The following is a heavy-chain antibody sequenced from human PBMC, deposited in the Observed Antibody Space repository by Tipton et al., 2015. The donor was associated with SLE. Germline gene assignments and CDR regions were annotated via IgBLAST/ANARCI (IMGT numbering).Heavy chain of an antibody. CDR3: ARLAHYNSNWYFGV. CDR2: VYYLGAT. Sequence: TLSLTCTVSNGSINLYYWSWIRQSPGKGLEYIGHVYYLGATNYSPSFESRVAMSVDTSKNQFSLRLRSVTAADTAVYYCARLAHYNSNWYFGVWGQGSLVTVSS. J-gene: IGHJ4*02. V-gene: IGHV4-59*08. D-gene: IGHD3-22*01. CDR1: NGSINLYY.